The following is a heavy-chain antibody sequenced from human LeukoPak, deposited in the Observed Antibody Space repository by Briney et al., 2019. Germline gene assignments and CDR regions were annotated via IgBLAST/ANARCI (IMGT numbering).Heavy chain of an antibody. Sequence: SVKVSFKASGFTFTSSAVQWVRQARGQRLEWIGWIVVGSGNTNYAQKFQERVTITRDMSTSTAYMELSSLRSEDTAVYYSARLASGSYGPLTPFDYWGQGTLVTVSS. CDR3: ARLASGSYGPLTPFDY. J-gene: IGHJ4*02. CDR1: GFTFTSSA. V-gene: IGHV1-58*01. CDR2: IVVGSGNT. D-gene: IGHD1-26*01.